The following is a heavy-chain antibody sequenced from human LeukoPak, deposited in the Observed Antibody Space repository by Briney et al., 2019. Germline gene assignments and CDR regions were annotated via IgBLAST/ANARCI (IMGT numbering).Heavy chain of an antibody. D-gene: IGHD1-26*01. CDR2: ISDSGSST. CDR3: ARDKVVGPSNFDY. CDR1: GFFFSNYA. V-gene: IGHV3-23*01. J-gene: IGHJ4*02. Sequence: GGSLRLSCAASGFFFSNYAMSWVRQAPGKGLEWVSGISDSGSSTYYADSVKGRFTISRDNAKNSLYLQMNSLRAEDTAVYYCARDKVVGPSNFDYWGQGTLVTVSS.